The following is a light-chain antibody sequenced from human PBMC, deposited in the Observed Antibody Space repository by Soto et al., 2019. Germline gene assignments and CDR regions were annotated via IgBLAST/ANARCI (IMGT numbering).Light chain of an antibody. CDR1: SSDVGGYNY. CDR3: CSNAGSHSYF. CDR2: DVS. Sequence: QSALTQPASVSGSPGQSITISCTGTSSDVGGYNYASWYQQHPGKAPKFMIYDVSNRPSGVSNRFSGSKSGNTASLTISGLQADDEADYFCCSNAGSHSYFFGTGTKVTV. V-gene: IGLV2-14*01. J-gene: IGLJ1*01.